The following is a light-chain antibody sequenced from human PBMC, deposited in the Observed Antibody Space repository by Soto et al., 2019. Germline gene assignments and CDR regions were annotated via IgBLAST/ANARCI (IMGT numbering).Light chain of an antibody. CDR1: QSVSSY. Sequence: EIVLTQNPATLSLSPGERATLSCRASQSVSSYLAWYQQKPGQAPRLLIYDASNRATGIPARFSGSGSGTDFTLTISSLEPEDFAVYYCQQRSDWPLTFGGRSKVDIK. J-gene: IGKJ4*01. CDR3: QQRSDWPLT. CDR2: DAS. V-gene: IGKV3-11*01.